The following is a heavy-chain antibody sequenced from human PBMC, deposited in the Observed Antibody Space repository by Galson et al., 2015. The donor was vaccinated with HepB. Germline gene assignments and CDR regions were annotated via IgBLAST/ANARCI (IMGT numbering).Heavy chain of an antibody. CDR2: ISSSSSYT. CDR1: GFTFSDYY. D-gene: IGHD1-26*01. Sequence: SLRLSCAASGFTFSDYYMSWIRQAPGKGLEWVSYISSSSSYTNYADSVKGRFTISRDDSKSTLYLQMNSLKTEDSAVYYCITDLPTSKSYPFDYWGQGTLVTVSS. V-gene: IGHV3-11*03. CDR3: ITDLPTSKSYPFDY. J-gene: IGHJ4*02.